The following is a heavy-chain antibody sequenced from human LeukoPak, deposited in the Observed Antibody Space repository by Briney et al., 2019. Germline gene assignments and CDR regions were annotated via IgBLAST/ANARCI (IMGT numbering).Heavy chain of an antibody. V-gene: IGHV4-4*07. Sequence: SETLSLTCTVSGGSISNYYWSWIRQPAGKGLERIGRIYSSGITDYNLSLTSRVTISIDKSNQFSLKLTSVTAADTAVYYCARERVGYDTGGRGPRFDHWGQGTLVTVSS. D-gene: IGHD2-8*02. CDR1: GGSISNYY. CDR3: ARERVGYDTGGRGPRFDH. J-gene: IGHJ4*02. CDR2: IYSSGIT.